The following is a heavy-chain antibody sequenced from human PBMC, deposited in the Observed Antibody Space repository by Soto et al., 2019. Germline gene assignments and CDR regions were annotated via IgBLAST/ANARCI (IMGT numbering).Heavy chain of an antibody. CDR3: AKGMFPQLIPNYSDD. D-gene: IGHD3-10*02. CDR1: GFTFNIYA. V-gene: IGHV3-23*01. Sequence: GGSLRLSCGASGFTFNIYAMTWVRQAPGKGLEWVAAISPNGNNVYYADSVTARFTISRDNFRNTVSLQMNSLRAEDTGVYFCAKGMFPQLIPNYSDDWGQGTMVTVSS. J-gene: IGHJ4*02. CDR2: ISPNGNNV.